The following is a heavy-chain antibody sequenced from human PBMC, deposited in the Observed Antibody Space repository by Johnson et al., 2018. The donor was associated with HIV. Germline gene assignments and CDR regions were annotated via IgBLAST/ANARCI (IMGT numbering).Heavy chain of an antibody. CDR3: ARGAPDSDAFDI. D-gene: IGHD3-22*01. CDR1: GFTFSSYD. V-gene: IGHV3-13*01. Sequence: VLLVESGGGLVQPGGSLRLSCAASGFTFSSYDMHWVRQATGKGLEWVSAIGTAGDTYYPGSVKGRFTISRENAKNSLYLQMNSLRAGDTAVHYCARGAPDSDAFDIWGQGTMVTVSS. J-gene: IGHJ3*02. CDR2: IGTAGDT.